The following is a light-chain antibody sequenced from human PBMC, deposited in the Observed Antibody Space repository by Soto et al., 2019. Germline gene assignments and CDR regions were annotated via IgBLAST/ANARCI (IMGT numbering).Light chain of an antibody. J-gene: IGLJ7*01. V-gene: IGLV1-44*01. CDR1: SSNIGSNT. CDR3: AAWDDSLNGAV. Sequence: QSVLTQPPSASGTPGQRVTISCSGSSSNIGSNTVNWYQQLPGTAPKLLIYSNNQRPSGVPDRFSGSKSGTSGSRAISGLQSEDEADYYCAAWDDSLNGAVFGGGTQLTVL. CDR2: SNN.